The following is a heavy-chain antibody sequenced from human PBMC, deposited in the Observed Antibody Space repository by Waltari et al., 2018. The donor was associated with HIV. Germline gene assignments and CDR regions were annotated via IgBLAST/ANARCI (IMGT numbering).Heavy chain of an antibody. CDR1: GGSISSGSYS. D-gene: IGHD6-19*01. CDR2: VYTSGTT. CDR3: ARVSLAGWFDP. Sequence: QVQLQESGPGLVKPSQTLSRTCTVSGGSISSGSYSRSWIRQPAGKGLEWIGRVYTSGTTNYNPSLKSRVTISVDTSKNQISLKMRSVTAADTAVYYCARVSLAGWFDPWGQGTLVTVSS. J-gene: IGHJ5*02. V-gene: IGHV4-61*02.